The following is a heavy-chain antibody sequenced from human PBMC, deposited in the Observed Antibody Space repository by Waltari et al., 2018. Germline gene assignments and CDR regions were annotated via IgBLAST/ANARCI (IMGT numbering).Heavy chain of an antibody. CDR1: GYTFTGYY. CDR3: ASRSGIERITIFGVVDAFDI. CDR2: INPNSGGT. D-gene: IGHD3-3*01. Sequence: QVQLVQSGAEVKKPGASVKVSCKASGYTFTGYYMHWVRQAPGQGLEWMGWINPNSGGTNYAQTCQGRGTMTRDTSSSTAYMELSRLRSDDTAVYYCASRSGIERITIFGVVDAFDIWGQGTMVTVSS. J-gene: IGHJ3*02. V-gene: IGHV1-2*02.